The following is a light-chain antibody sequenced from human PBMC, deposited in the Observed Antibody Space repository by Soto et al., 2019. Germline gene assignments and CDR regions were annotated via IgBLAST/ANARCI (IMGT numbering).Light chain of an antibody. CDR3: QQSDSTLYT. V-gene: IGKV1-39*01. Sequence: DIQMTQSPSSLSASVGDRVTITCRASHSISNYLNWYQQKPGKAPKLLIYAASSLQSGVPSRFSGSGSGTDFTLTISSLQPEDFATYYCQQSDSTLYTFGQGAKLEIK. CDR2: AAS. CDR1: HSISNY. J-gene: IGKJ2*01.